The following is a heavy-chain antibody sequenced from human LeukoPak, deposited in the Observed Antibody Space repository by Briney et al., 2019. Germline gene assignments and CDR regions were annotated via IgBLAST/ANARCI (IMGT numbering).Heavy chain of an antibody. D-gene: IGHD4-17*01. CDR3: ARDRLHYGEYEKTFDY. V-gene: IGHV3-53*01. Sequence: GGSLRLSCAASGFTVSSDYMSWVRQAPGKGLEWVSVIYSDGSTYYADSVKGRFTISRDNSKNTVYLQMNSLRAEDTAVYYCARDRLHYGEYEKTFDYWGQGTLVTVSS. J-gene: IGHJ4*02. CDR1: GFTVSSDY. CDR2: IYSDGST.